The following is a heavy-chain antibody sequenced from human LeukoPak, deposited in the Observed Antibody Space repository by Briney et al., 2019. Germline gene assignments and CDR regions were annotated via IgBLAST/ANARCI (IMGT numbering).Heavy chain of an antibody. CDR1: GGTFSSYA. Sequence: GASVKVSCKASGGTFSSYAISWVRQAPGQGLEWMGRIIPILGIANYVQKFQGRVTITADKSTSTAYMELSSLRSEDTAVYYCARRSGYSYVEYYGMDVWGQGTTVTVSS. J-gene: IGHJ6*02. V-gene: IGHV1-69*04. CDR2: IIPILGIA. CDR3: ARRSGYSYVEYYGMDV. D-gene: IGHD5-18*01.